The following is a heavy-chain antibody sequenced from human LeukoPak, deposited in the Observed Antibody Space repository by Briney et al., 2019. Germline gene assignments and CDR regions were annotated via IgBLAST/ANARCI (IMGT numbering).Heavy chain of an antibody. CDR3: ARAGIVVVVAANYFDY. CDR1: GGSISSGDYY. Sequence: SETLSLTCTVSGGSISSGDYYWSWIRQPPGKGLEWIGYIYYSGSTYYNPSLKSRVTISVDTSKNQFSLKLSSVTAADTAVYYCARAGIVVVVAANYFDYWGQGTLVTVSS. J-gene: IGHJ4*02. D-gene: IGHD2-15*01. CDR2: IYYSGST. V-gene: IGHV4-30-4*01.